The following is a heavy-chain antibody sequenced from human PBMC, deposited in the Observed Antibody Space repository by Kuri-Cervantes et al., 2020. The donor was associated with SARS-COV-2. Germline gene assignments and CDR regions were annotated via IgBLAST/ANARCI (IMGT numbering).Heavy chain of an antibody. Sequence: GGSLRLSCAASGFTFSNYWMSWVRQAPGKGLEWVANIKQDGSEKYYVDSVKGRFTISRDNAKNSLYLQMNSLRAEDTAVYFCARDTGDAYYYDSSGYYGPPKDWGQGTLVTVSS. CDR3: ARDTGDAYYYDSSGYYGPPKD. J-gene: IGHJ4*02. V-gene: IGHV3-7*03. CDR1: GFTFSNYW. CDR2: IKQDGSEK. D-gene: IGHD3-22*01.